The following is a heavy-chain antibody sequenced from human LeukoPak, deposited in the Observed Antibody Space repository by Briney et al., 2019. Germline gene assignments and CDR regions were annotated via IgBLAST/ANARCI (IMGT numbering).Heavy chain of an antibody. D-gene: IGHD2-2*01. Sequence: GGSLRLSCAASGFTFDDYGMSWVRQAPGKGLEWVSGINWNGGSTGYADSVKGRFTSSRDNAKNSLYLQMNSLRAEDTAVYYCAKDQLTYWVVVVPAAHFDYWGQGTLVTVSS. CDR2: INWNGGST. V-gene: IGHV3-20*04. J-gene: IGHJ4*02. CDR3: AKDQLTYWVVVVPAAHFDY. CDR1: GFTFDDYG.